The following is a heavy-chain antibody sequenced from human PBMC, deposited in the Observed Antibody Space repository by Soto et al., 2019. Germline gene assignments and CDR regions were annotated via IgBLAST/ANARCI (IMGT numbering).Heavy chain of an antibody. CDR1: GDSVSSNSAA. V-gene: IGHV6-1*01. J-gene: IGHJ6*02. CDR3: ARDTKRAVYDYVWGPNFRDYYYYYVMDV. Sequence: QTLSLTCAISGDSVSSNSAAWNWIRQSPSRGLEWLGRTYYRSKWYNDYAVSVKSRITINPDTSKNQFSLQLNSVTPEDTAVYYCARDTKRAVYDYVWGPNFRDYYYYYVMDVWGQGTTVTVSS. D-gene: IGHD3-16*01. CDR2: TYYRSKWYN.